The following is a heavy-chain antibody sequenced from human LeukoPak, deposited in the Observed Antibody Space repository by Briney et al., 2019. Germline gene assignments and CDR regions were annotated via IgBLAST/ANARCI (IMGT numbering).Heavy chain of an antibody. CDR2: ISAYNGNT. J-gene: IGHJ6*03. CDR3: AREGLYYDFWSGYYGPNYYYYMDV. D-gene: IGHD3-3*01. Sequence: ASVKVSCKASGYTFTSYGISWVRQAPGQGLEWMGWISAYNGNTNYAQKLQGRVTMTTDTSTSTAYMELRSLRSDDTAVYYCAREGLYYDFWSGYYGPNYYYYMDVWGKGTTVTVSS. V-gene: IGHV1-18*01. CDR1: GYTFTSYG.